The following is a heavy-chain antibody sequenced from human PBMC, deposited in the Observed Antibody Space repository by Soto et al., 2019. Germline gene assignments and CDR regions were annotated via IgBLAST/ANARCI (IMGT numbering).Heavy chain of an antibody. J-gene: IGHJ6*02. CDR3: ARHPYCSGGSCYPRVYYGMDV. CDR1: GFTVSSNY. Sequence: EVQLAESGGGLIQPGGSLRLSCAASGFTVSSNYMSWVRQAPGKGLEWVSVIYSVGSTYYADSVKGRFTISRDNSKNTLYLQMNSLRAEDTAVYYCARHPYCSGGSCYPRVYYGMDVWGQGTTVTVSS. V-gene: IGHV3-53*01. CDR2: IYSVGST. D-gene: IGHD2-15*01.